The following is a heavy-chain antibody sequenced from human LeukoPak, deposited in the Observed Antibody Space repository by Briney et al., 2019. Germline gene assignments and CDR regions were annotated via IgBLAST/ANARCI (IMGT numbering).Heavy chain of an antibody. Sequence: SETLSLTCTVSGGSISSSSYYWGWIRQPPGKGLEWIGSIYYSGSTYYNPSLKSRVTISVDTSKNQFSLKLSSVTAADTAVYYCARDGGLRLSYFDYWGQGTLVTVSS. V-gene: IGHV4-39*07. CDR3: ARDGGLRLSYFDY. CDR1: GGSISSSSYY. J-gene: IGHJ4*02. CDR2: IYYSGST. D-gene: IGHD2/OR15-2a*01.